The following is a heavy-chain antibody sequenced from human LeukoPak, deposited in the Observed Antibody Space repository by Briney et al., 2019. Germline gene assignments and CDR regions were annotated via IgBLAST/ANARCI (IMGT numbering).Heavy chain of an antibody. CDR3: ARHDEDRSYYSSGSYGLIDY. V-gene: IGHV4-39*01. CDR1: GGSISSRSYF. CDR2: IYYSGIT. Sequence: SETLSLTCTVSGGSISSRSYFWGWIRQPPGKGLEWIGSIYYSGITSYNPSLKSRVTISVDTSKNKFSLKLSSVTAADTAIYYCARHDEDRSYYSSGSYGLIDYWGQGTQVTVSS. J-gene: IGHJ4*02. D-gene: IGHD3-10*01.